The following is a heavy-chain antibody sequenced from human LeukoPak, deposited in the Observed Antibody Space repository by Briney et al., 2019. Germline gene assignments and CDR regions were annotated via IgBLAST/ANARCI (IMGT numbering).Heavy chain of an antibody. CDR3: ARGRGSSADFDY. Sequence: SQTLSLTCAISGDSVSSNSATWNWIRQSPLRGLEWLGRTYYRSQWNNDYAASVKSRIDINPETSKNQFSLQLNSVTPEDTAVNYCARGRGSSADFDYWGQGTLVTVSS. D-gene: IGHD6-6*01. CDR1: GDSVSSNSAT. V-gene: IGHV6-1*01. CDR2: TYYRSQWNN. J-gene: IGHJ4*02.